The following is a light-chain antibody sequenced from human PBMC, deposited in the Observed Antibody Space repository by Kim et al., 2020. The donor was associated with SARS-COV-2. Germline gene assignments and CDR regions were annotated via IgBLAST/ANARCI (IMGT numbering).Light chain of an antibody. V-gene: IGKV2-28*01. CDR1: QSLLHSNGYNY. CDR3: MQALQTPRT. J-gene: IGKJ2*01. Sequence: DIVMTQSPLSLPVTPGEPASISCRSSQSLLHSNGYNYLDWYLQKPGQSPQLLIYLGSNRASGVPDRFSGSGSGTDFTLKISRVEAEDVGVYYCMQALQTPRTFCQGTKLEI. CDR2: LGS.